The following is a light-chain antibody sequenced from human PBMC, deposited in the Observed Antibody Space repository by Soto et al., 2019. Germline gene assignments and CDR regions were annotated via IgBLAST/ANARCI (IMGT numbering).Light chain of an antibody. CDR1: TSNIGSNY. Sequence: QPVLTQPPSASGTPGQGVTISCSGSTSNIGSNYVYWYQQLPGTAPKLLIYRNNHRPSGVPDRFSGSQSGTSASLAISGLRSDDEADYFCATWDDSLNGFYVFGTGTKVTVL. CDR3: ATWDDSLNGFYV. J-gene: IGLJ1*01. CDR2: RNN. V-gene: IGLV1-47*01.